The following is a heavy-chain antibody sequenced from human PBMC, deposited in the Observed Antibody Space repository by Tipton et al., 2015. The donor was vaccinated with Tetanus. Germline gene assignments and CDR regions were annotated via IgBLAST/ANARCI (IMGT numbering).Heavy chain of an antibody. V-gene: IGHV4-4*02. CDR1: GGSITSSNW. D-gene: IGHD4-17*01. Sequence: SLRLSCAVSGGSITSSNWWCWLRQPPGKGLEWIGQIDHSGSTSYNPSLKSRVTISVDTSKNQFSLNLSSVTAADTAVYYCARWETVTTKNNYWGQGTLVTVSS. J-gene: IGHJ4*02. CDR2: IDHSGST. CDR3: ARWETVTTKNNY.